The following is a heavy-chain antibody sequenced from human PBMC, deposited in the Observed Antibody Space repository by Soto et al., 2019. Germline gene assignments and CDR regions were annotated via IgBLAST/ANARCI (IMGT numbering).Heavy chain of an antibody. D-gene: IGHD7-27*01. V-gene: IGHV3-30*18. CDR2: ISYDGSSK. J-gene: IGHJ6*02. CDR1: GFSFTTYG. Sequence: PGWSLRLSCAASGFSFTTYGMHWVRQAPGKGLEWVAVISYDGSSKYYADSVKGRFTISRDSSKNTLYLQMNSLRAEDTAVYYCSNALTRYYYYGMAVRAQRTTVTVSS. CDR3: SNALTRYYYYGMAV.